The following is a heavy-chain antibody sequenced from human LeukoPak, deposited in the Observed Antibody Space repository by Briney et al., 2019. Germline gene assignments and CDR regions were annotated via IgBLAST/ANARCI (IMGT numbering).Heavy chain of an antibody. D-gene: IGHD3-16*01. J-gene: IGHJ4*02. V-gene: IGHV4-59*13. CDR3: ARESLGALDS. CDR2: IYYSGIS. Sequence: SETLSPTCTVSGGSINNYYWNWIRQAPGKGLEWIGFIYYSGISNYNPSPESRVTISVDTSRNQFSLSLTSVTTADTAVYYCARESLGALDSWGQGTLLTVSS. CDR1: GGSINNYY.